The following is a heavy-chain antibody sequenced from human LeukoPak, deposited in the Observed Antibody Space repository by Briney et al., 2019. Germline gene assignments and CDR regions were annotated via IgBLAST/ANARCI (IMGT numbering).Heavy chain of an antibody. J-gene: IGHJ3*02. CDR3: ARGRYCSADICSGGDAFDI. CDR1: GGSINNYY. CDR2: IYTRGST. V-gene: IGHV4-4*07. D-gene: IGHD2-15*01. Sequence: SETLSLTCTVSGGSINNYYWSWIRHPAGKGLEWIGRIYTRGSTNYNPSLKSRVTISVDTTKNQSSLKLSSVAAANTAVYYCARGRYCSADICSGGDAFDIWGQGTMVSVSS.